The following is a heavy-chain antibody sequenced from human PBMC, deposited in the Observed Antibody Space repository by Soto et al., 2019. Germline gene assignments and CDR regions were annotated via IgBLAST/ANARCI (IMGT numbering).Heavy chain of an antibody. CDR1: GGSISSGGYY. D-gene: IGHD3-22*01. CDR3: ARGATYYYDSSGYYDY. J-gene: IGHJ4*02. Sequence: PSETLSLTCTVSGGSISSGGYYWSWIRQHPGKGLEWIGYIYYSGSTYYNPSLKSRVTISVDTSKNQFSLKLSSVTAADTAVYYCARGATYYYDSSGYYDYWGQGTLVTGSS. CDR2: IYYSGST. V-gene: IGHV4-31*03.